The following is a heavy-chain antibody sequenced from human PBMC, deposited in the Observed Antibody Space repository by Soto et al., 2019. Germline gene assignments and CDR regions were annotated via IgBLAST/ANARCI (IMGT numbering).Heavy chain of an antibody. J-gene: IGHJ4*02. V-gene: IGHV4-31*03. D-gene: IGHD3-16*01. Sequence: QVLLQESGPGLVKPSQPLSLTCTVSGASFSSSGYYWSWIRQLPGKGLEWIGYIYYSGNTYYNPSLKRRTAISADTSENQFSLKLTSVTAADTGVYYCARWGTGFESWGQGTLVTVSS. CDR1: GASFSSSGYY. CDR2: IYYSGNT. CDR3: ARWGTGFES.